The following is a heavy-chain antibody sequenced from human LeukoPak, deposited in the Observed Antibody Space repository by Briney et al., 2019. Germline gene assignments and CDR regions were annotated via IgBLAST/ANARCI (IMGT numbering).Heavy chain of an antibody. J-gene: IGHJ4*02. Sequence: GGSLRLSCAASGFTFSRDWMSWVRQAPGKGLEWVANIKEDGSEKYHGDFVKGRFTISRDNAKKSLYLQMNSLRDEDTAVYYCARKIAPGAYYWGQGTLVTVSS. D-gene: IGHD3-10*01. CDR2: IKEDGSEK. V-gene: IGHV3-7*01. CDR3: ARKIAPGAYY. CDR1: GFTFSRDW.